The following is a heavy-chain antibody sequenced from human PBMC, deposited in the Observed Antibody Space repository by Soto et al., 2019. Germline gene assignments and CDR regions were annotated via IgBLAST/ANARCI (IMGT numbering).Heavy chain of an antibody. CDR3: ARDRVLGFCSGGSCGILDS. CDR2: ISYDGSND. CDR1: GFSVTDYS. D-gene: IGHD2-15*01. V-gene: IGHV3-30*01. J-gene: IGHJ4*02. Sequence: PWRSLLLSCAPSGFSVTDYSMYWVRQAPGKGLELAGIISYDGSNDYYADSVSGRFTISRDNSRNTLHLQRTSLRDDDTALYYGARDRVLGFCSGGSCGILDSWGRGAPVTVSS.